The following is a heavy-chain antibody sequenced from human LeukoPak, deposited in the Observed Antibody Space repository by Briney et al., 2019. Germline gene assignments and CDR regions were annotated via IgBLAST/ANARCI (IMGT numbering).Heavy chain of an antibody. D-gene: IGHD3-10*01. Sequence: SETLSLTCTVSGGSISSYYWSWIRQPPGKGLEWIGYIYYSGSTNYNPSLKSRVTISVDTSKNQFSLKLSSVTAADTAVYYCARGSQDYYGSGSYYPYWGQGTLVTVSS. V-gene: IGHV4-59*12. CDR2: IYYSGST. J-gene: IGHJ4*02. CDR1: GGSISSYY. CDR3: ARGSQDYYGSGSYYPY.